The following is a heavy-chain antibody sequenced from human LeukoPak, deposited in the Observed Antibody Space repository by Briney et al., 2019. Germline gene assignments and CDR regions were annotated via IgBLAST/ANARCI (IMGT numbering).Heavy chain of an antibody. V-gene: IGHV4-34*01. CDR1: GGSFSGYY. CDR3: ARGPFGSVPYYYYGLDV. CDR2: IGHSGSP. J-gene: IGHJ6*02. D-gene: IGHD3-10*01. Sequence: SETLSLTCAVYGGSFSGYYWSWIRQPPGKGLEWIGEIGHSGSPNYNPSLKSRVPVSVDTSKTPFSLKLSSVTAADPAVYSCARGPFGSVPYYYYGLDVWGQGTTVTVSS.